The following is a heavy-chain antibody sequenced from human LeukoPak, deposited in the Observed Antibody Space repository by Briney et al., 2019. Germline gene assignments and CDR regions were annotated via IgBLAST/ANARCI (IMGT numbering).Heavy chain of an antibody. J-gene: IGHJ6*02. Sequence: GGSPRLSCAASGFTFSSYGMHWVRQAPGKGLEWVAVISYDGSNKYYADSVKGRFTISRDNSKNTLYLQVNSLRAEDTAVYYCAKDLLSMVVVVSPWNYYYYGMDVWGQGTTVTVSS. D-gene: IGHD3-22*01. CDR2: ISYDGSNK. V-gene: IGHV3-30*18. CDR1: GFTFSSYG. CDR3: AKDLLSMVVVVSPWNYYYYGMDV.